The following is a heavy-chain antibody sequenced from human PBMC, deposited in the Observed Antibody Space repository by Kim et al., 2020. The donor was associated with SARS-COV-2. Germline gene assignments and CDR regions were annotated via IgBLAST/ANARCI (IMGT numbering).Heavy chain of an antibody. D-gene: IGHD3-10*01. J-gene: IGHJ4*02. CDR3: ARDTMTGSGSYKY. V-gene: IGHV1-69*01. Sequence: KYAQRLQDRVTITADESTKTAYRELRSLRSEDTAVYFCARDTMTGSGSYKYWGQGTLVTVSS.